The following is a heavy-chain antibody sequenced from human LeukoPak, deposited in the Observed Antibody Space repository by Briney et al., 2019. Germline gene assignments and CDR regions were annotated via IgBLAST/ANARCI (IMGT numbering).Heavy chain of an antibody. CDR3: ARQGYYDTSGHYYMDV. J-gene: IGHJ6*03. D-gene: IGHD3-22*01. V-gene: IGHV4-59*08. CDR1: GDFINNYY. Sequence: SETLSLTCTVSGDFINNYYWSWIRQPPGKGLEWIGFIYYSGTTNYNPSLKSRVTISLDTSKGQFSLKLSSVTAADTAIYYCARQGYYDTSGHYYMDVWNKGTTVTVS. CDR2: IYYSGTT.